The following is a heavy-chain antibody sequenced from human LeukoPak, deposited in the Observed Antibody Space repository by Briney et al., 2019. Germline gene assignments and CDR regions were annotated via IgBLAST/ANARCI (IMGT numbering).Heavy chain of an antibody. V-gene: IGHV4-34*01. J-gene: IGHJ5*02. CDR3: ARTKSDTAMVMT. D-gene: IGHD5-18*01. CDR1: GGSFSGYY. Sequence: SETLSLTCAVYGGSFSGYYWSWVRQPPGKGREWIGEINHSGSTNYNPSLKSRVTISVDTSKNQFSLKLSSVTAADTAVYYCARTKSDTAMVMTWGQGTLVTVSS. CDR2: INHSGST.